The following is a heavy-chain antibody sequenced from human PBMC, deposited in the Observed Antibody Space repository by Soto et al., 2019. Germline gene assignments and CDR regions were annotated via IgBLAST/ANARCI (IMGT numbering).Heavy chain of an antibody. CDR3: ARDGIVVVPAAIGDHYYYYYGMDV. Sequence: QVQLVQSGAEVKKPGSSVKVSCKASGGTFSSYAISWVRQAPGQGLEWMGGIIPIFGTANYAQKFQGRVTITADKSTSTAYMELSCLRSEDTAVYYCARDGIVVVPAAIGDHYYYYYGMDVWGQGTTVTVSS. V-gene: IGHV1-69*06. J-gene: IGHJ6*02. CDR1: GGTFSSYA. CDR2: IIPIFGTA. D-gene: IGHD2-2*02.